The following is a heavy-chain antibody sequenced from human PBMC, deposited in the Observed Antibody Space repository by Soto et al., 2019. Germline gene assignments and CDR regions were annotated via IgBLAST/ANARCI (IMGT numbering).Heavy chain of an antibody. V-gene: IGHV4-4*02. CDR3: ARDLDSSGWLDY. Sequence: HVQLQESGPGLVKPSGTLSLICAVSGGSISSSNWWSWVRQPPGKGLEWIGEIYHSGSTKYNPSLKSPVTISVDKSKNHFSLRLSSVTAADTAVYYCARDLDSSGWLDYWGQGTLVTVSP. J-gene: IGHJ4*02. D-gene: IGHD6-19*01. CDR1: GGSISSSNW. CDR2: IYHSGST.